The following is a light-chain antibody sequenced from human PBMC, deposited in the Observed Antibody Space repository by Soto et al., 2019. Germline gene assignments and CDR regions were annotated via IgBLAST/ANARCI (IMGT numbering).Light chain of an antibody. V-gene: IGKV3-20*01. CDR3: QQYGSSPLT. J-gene: IGKJ4*01. Sequence: EIVLTQSPGTLSLSPGERATLSCRASQSVSSSYLAWYQQQPGQAPRLLIYGASCKATGIPDRFSGSGSGTDFTLTISRLAPEDFAVYYCQQYGSSPLTFGGGTKVEIK. CDR2: GAS. CDR1: QSVSSSY.